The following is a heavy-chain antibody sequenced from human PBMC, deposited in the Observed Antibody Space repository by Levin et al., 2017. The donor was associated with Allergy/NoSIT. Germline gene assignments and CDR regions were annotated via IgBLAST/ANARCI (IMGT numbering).Heavy chain of an antibody. V-gene: IGHV4-4*07. CDR1: GGSISSYY. J-gene: IGHJ5*02. CDR3: ARGGGGAFQFDP. CDR2: ILASGST. Sequence: SETLSLTCTVSGGSISSYYWTWIRQPAGKGLEWIGRILASGSTNYNPSLKSRVTMSVDTSKDQFSLKLSSVTAADTAVYYCARGGGGAFQFDPWGQGTLVTVAA. D-gene: IGHD1-26*01.